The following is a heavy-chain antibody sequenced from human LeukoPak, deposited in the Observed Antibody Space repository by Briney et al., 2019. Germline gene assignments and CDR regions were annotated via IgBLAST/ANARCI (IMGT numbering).Heavy chain of an antibody. J-gene: IGHJ4*02. Sequence: SETLSLTCTVSGGSISSSSYYWGWIRLPPGKGLEWIGSIYYSGSTYYNPSLKSRVTISVDTSKNQFSLKLSSVTAADTAVYYCASFLEIGHYWGQGTLVTVSS. CDR3: ASFLEIGHY. V-gene: IGHV4-39*01. CDR1: GGSISSSSYY. CDR2: IYYSGST.